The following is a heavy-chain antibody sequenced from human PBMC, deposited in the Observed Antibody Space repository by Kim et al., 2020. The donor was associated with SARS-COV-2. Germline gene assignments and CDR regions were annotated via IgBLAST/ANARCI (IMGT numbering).Heavy chain of an antibody. CDR3: ARYYHDTGGFPFDY. D-gene: IGHD2-8*02. CDR1: GFTFSSYA. V-gene: IGHV3-23*01. CDR2: ISGSGSRT. Sequence: GGSLRLSCAASGFTFSSYAMSWVRQAPGKGLEWVSGISGSGSRTDYAESVKGRFTIARDNSKNTLDLQMNSLRAEDTAVYYCARYYHDTGGFPFDYWGQGTLVTVSS. J-gene: IGHJ4*02.